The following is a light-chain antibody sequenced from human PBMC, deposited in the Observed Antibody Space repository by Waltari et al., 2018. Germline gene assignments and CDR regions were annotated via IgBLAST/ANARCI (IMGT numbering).Light chain of an antibody. CDR3: QQYGSSISYT. Sequence: EIVLTQSPGTLSLSPGERATLSCRVSQSLRKSYLAWYQQKPGQAPRLLIYGASSRATGIPDRFSGSGSGTDFTLTISRLEPEDFAVYYCQQYGSSISYTFGQGTKLEIK. CDR2: GAS. V-gene: IGKV3-20*01. J-gene: IGKJ2*01. CDR1: QSLRKSY.